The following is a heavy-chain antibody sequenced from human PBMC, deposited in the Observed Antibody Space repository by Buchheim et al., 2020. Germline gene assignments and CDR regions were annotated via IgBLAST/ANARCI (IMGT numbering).Heavy chain of an antibody. Sequence: QLQLQESGSGLVKPSQTLSLTCAVSGDSISSSGYSWTWIRQPPGGGLEWIGYIYHSGSTYYNPSLQRRINLSVDRSKTQVSLQLTSVTAADTAVYYCVRGSGDLLTDWGQGTL. CDR1: GDSISSSGYS. CDR2: IYHSGST. D-gene: IGHD3-9*01. V-gene: IGHV4-30-2*01. CDR3: VRGSGDLLTD. J-gene: IGHJ4*02.